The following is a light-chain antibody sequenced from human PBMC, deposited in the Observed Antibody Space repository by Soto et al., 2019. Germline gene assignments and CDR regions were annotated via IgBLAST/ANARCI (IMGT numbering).Light chain of an antibody. Sequence: DIQMTQSPSSLSASVGDRVTITCRASQSISTYLNWYQQKPGKAPKLLIYAASSLQSGVPSRFSGSGSGTDFTLIISSLQPEDFANYYCQQSFSTPWTFGQGTKVVI. CDR2: AAS. J-gene: IGKJ1*01. CDR1: QSISTY. V-gene: IGKV1-39*01. CDR3: QQSFSTPWT.